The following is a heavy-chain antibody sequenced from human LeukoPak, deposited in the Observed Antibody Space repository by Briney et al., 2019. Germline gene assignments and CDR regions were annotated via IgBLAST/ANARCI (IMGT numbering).Heavy chain of an antibody. V-gene: IGHV4-39*07. CDR3: ARAQVLRFLEWSRRSAFDI. CDR1: GGSISSSSYY. CDR2: IYYSGST. J-gene: IGHJ3*02. D-gene: IGHD3-3*01. Sequence: PSETLSLTCTVSGGSISSSSYYWGWIRQPPGKGLEWIGSIYYSGSTYYNPSLKSRVTISVDTSKNQFSLKLSSVTAADTAVYYCARAQVLRFLEWSRRSAFDIWGQGTMVTVSS.